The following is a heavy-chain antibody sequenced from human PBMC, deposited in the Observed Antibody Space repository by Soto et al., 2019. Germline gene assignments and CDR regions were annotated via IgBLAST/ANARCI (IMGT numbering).Heavy chain of an antibody. CDR1: GFTFNDYY. CDR2: ISSSSGYT. Sequence: QVQLVESGGGLVKPGGSLRLSCVASGFTFNDYYMSWIRQAPGKGLEWVSYISSSSGYTNYADSVKGRFTISRDKARNSLYLQMNSLRAEDTAVYYCARGGTTVTDFWGQGTLVTVSS. V-gene: IGHV3-11*06. D-gene: IGHD4-17*01. CDR3: ARGGTTVTDF. J-gene: IGHJ4*02.